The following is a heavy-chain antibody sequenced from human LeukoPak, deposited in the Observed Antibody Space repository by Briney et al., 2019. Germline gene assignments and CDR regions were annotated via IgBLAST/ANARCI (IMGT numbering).Heavy chain of an antibody. J-gene: IGHJ4*02. CDR2: ISGSGGST. D-gene: IGHD2-2*02. CDR3: AKGYCSSTSCYRPPFGY. CDR1: GFTFSSYA. V-gene: IGHV3-23*01. Sequence: GGSLRLSCAASGFTFSSYAMSWVRQAPGKGLEWVSAISGSGGSTYYADSVKGRFTISRDNSKNTLYLQMNSLRAEDTAVYYCAKGYCSSTSCYRPPFGYWGQGTLVTVSS.